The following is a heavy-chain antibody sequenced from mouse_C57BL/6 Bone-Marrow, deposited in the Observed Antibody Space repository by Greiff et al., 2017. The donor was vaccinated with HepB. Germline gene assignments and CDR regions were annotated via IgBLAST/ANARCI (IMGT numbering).Heavy chain of an antibody. Sequence: DVMLVESGGGLVKPGGSLKLSCAASGFTFSDYGMHWVRQAPEKGLEWVAYISSGSSTTYYADKVKGRFTIARDNAKNTLFQQMTSLRSEDTAMYYCARPGYSNPWFAYWGQGTLVTVSA. CDR1: GFTFSDYG. V-gene: IGHV5-17*01. D-gene: IGHD2-5*01. CDR3: ARPGYSNPWFAY. J-gene: IGHJ3*01. CDR2: ISSGSSTT.